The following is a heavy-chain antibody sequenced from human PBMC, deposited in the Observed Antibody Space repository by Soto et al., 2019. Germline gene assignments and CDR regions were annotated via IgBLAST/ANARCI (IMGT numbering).Heavy chain of an antibody. CDR2: ISSSGSTI. J-gene: IGHJ6*02. Sequence: PGGSLRLSCAASGFTFSDYYMSWIRQAPGKXLEWVSYISSSGSTIYYADSVKGRFTISRDNAKNSLYLQMNSLRAEDTAVYYCARVALGYCTNGVCSYYYGMDVWGQGTTVTVSS. CDR3: ARVALGYCTNGVCSYYYGMDV. D-gene: IGHD2-8*01. V-gene: IGHV3-11*01. CDR1: GFTFSDYY.